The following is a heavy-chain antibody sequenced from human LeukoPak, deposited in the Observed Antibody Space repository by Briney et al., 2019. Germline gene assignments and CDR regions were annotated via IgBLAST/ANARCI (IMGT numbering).Heavy chain of an antibody. CDR3: ARHLDYGDHQGAFDI. CDR1: GGSISSYS. CDR2: IYSSGRT. V-gene: IGHV4-59*08. J-gene: IGHJ3*02. Sequence: PSETLSLTCTVSGGSISSYSWSWIRQPPGNGLEWIGYIYSSGRTNHNPSLKSRVTISVSTSRNQFSLKLSSVTAADTAVYYCARHLDYGDHQGAFDIWGQGTMVTASS. D-gene: IGHD4-17*01.